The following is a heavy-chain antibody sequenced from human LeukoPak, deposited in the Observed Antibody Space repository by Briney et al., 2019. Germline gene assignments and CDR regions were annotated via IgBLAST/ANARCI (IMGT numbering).Heavy chain of an antibody. D-gene: IGHD6-19*01. CDR2: IHYSGST. CDR1: GVSISSSY. V-gene: IGHV4-59*08. CDR3: ARAVSGRFDY. J-gene: IGHJ4*02. Sequence: SETLSLTCTVSGVSISSSYWSWIRQPPGKGLEWIGYIHYSGSTNYNPSLNSRVTISVDTSKNQFSLRLSSVTAADTAIYYCARAVSGRFDYWGQGTLVTVSS.